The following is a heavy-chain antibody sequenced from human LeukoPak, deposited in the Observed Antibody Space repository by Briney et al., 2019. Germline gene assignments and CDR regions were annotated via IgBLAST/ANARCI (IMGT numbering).Heavy chain of an antibody. CDR3: SKGSCGWYGVDY. CDR2: ISGSGGST. Sequence: PGGSLRLSCAASGFTFSSYAIRWVRQAPGKGLEWVSAISGSGGSTYYADSVKGRFTISRDNSKNTLYLQMNSLRAEDTAVYYCSKGSCGWYGVDYWGQGTLVTVSS. J-gene: IGHJ4*02. CDR1: GFTFSSYA. D-gene: IGHD6-19*01. V-gene: IGHV3-23*01.